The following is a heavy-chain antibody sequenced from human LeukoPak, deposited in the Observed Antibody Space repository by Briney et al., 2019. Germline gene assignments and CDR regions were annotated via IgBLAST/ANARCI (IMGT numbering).Heavy chain of an antibody. CDR3: AELGITMIGGV. D-gene: IGHD3-10*02. Sequence: GGSLRLSRAASGFTLSSFEMNRVPQAPGKGLGWGSYISSSGSTHYYTDSVKGRFTISRDNAKNSLYLQMNSLRAEDTAVYYCAELGITMIGGVWGKGTTVTISS. CDR2: ISSSGSTH. V-gene: IGHV3-48*03. J-gene: IGHJ6*04. CDR1: GFTLSSFE.